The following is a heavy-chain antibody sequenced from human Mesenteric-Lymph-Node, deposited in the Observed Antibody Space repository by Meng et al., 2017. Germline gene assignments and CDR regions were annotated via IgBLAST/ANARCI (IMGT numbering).Heavy chain of an antibody. CDR3: ARGLYTSSWYPPDY. J-gene: IGHJ4*02. Sequence: QVQLVQSGAEVKKPGSSVKLSCKASGYTFTSYYMHWVRQAPGQGLEWMGIINPSGGSTTFAQKFQGRVTMTRDTSTSTVYMELSSLTSDDTAVYYCARGLYTSSWYPPDYWGQGTLVTVSS. D-gene: IGHD6-13*01. V-gene: IGHV1-46*01. CDR2: INPSGGST. CDR1: GYTFTSYY.